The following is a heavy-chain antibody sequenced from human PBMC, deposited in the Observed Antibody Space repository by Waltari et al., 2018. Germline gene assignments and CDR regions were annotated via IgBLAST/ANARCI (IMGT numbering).Heavy chain of an antibody. CDR1: GFTFDDYA. D-gene: IGHD2-2*02. CDR2: ISWDGGST. CDR3: AKDLYMGELDP. J-gene: IGHJ5*02. V-gene: IGHV3-43D*04. Sequence: EVQLVESGGVVVQPGGSLRLSCAASGFTFDDYAMHCVRQAPGNGLEWVSLISWDGGSTYYADSVKGRFTISRDNSKNSLYLQMNSLRAEDTALYYCAKDLYMGELDPWGQGTLVTVSS.